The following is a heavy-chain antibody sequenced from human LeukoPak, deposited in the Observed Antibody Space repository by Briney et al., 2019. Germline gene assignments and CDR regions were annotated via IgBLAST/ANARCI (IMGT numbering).Heavy chain of an antibody. CDR1: GYILTDYY. J-gene: IGHJ3*02. CDR2: INPNSGDT. Sequence: ASVKVSCKASGYILTDYYMHWVRQAPGQGLEWMGWINPNSGDTNYAQKFQGRVTISVDTSKNQFSLKLSSVTAADTAVYYCARDDYYDSKAFDIWGQGTMVTVSS. CDR3: ARDDYYDSKAFDI. V-gene: IGHV1-2*02. D-gene: IGHD3-22*01.